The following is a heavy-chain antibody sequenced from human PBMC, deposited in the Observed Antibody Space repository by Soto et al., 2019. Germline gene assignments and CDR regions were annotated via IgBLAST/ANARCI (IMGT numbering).Heavy chain of an antibody. V-gene: IGHV1-69*01. J-gene: IGHJ6*02. CDR2: IIPIFGTA. CDR1: GGTFSSYA. CDR3: ASTGYCSGGSCYSVPYYYGMDV. D-gene: IGHD2-15*01. Sequence: QVQLVQSGAEVKKPGSSVKVSCKASGGTFSSYAISWVRQAPGQGLEWMGGIIPIFGTANYAQKFQGRVTITADESTSTAYMALSSLRSEDTAVYYCASTGYCSGGSCYSVPYYYGMDVWGQGTTVTVSS.